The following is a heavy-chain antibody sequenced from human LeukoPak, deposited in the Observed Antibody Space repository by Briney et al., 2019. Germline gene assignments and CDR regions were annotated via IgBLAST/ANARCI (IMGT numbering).Heavy chain of an antibody. CDR3: ARDGDYDWNYRSGIDY. Sequence: GGSLRLSCAASGVTFSGSAMHWVRQASGKGLEWVGRIRSKANSYATAYAASVKGRFTISRDDSKNTAYLQMNSLKTEDTAVYYCARDGDYDWNYRSGIDYWGQGALVTVSS. CDR1: GVTFSGSA. J-gene: IGHJ4*02. V-gene: IGHV3-73*01. CDR2: IRSKANSYAT. D-gene: IGHD1-7*01.